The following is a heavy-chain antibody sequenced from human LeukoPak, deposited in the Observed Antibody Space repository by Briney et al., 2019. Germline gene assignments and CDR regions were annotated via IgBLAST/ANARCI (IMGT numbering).Heavy chain of an antibody. CDR3: TTYGSGRKFDY. J-gene: IGHJ4*02. CDR1: GFTFSNAW. CDR2: IKSKTDGGTT. D-gene: IGHD3-10*01. V-gene: IGHV3-15*01. Sequence: PGGSLRLSCAASGFTFSNAWMSWVRQASGKGLEWVGRIKSKTDGGTTDYAAPVKGRFTISRDDSTNTLYLQMNSLKSEDTAVYYCTTYGSGRKFDYWGQGILVTVSS.